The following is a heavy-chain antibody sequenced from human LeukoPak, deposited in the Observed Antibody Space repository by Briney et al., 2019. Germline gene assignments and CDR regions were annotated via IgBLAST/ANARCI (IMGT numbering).Heavy chain of an antibody. J-gene: IGHJ4*02. CDR3: ARVEGCSSTSCYTTYFDY. D-gene: IGHD2-2*02. Sequence: GGSLRLSCAASGFTFDDYGMSWVRQAPGKGLEWVSGINWNGGSTGYADSVKGRFTISRDNAKNSLYLQMNSLRAEDTAVYYCARVEGCSSTSCYTTYFDYWGQGTLVTVSS. CDR2: INWNGGST. CDR1: GFTFDDYG. V-gene: IGHV3-20*04.